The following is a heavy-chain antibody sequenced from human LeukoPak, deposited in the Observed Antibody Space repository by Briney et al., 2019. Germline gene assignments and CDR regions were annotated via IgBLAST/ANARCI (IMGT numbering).Heavy chain of an antibody. J-gene: IGHJ4*02. D-gene: IGHD2-21*01. Sequence: GGSLRLSCAASGFTFSSYTMNWVRQAPGKGLEWVSSISSISNYIYYADSLEGRFTISRDNARNSLYLQMNSLRAEDTAVYYCASRHDLIDWGQGTLVTVSS. CDR3: ASRHDLID. V-gene: IGHV3-21*01. CDR1: GFTFSSYT. CDR2: ISSISNYI.